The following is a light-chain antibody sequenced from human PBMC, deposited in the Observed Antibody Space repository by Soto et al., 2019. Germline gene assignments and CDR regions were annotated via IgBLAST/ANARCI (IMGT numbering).Light chain of an antibody. J-gene: IGLJ1*01. CDR3: AAWDDSLKGV. CDR1: SSNIGSNT. Sequence: SPGQRVTISCSGSSSNIGSNTVNWYQQLPGTAPKLLIYSNNQRPSGVPDRFSGSKSGTSASLAISGLQSEDEADYYCAAWDDSLKGVFGTGTKVTVL. V-gene: IGLV1-44*01. CDR2: SNN.